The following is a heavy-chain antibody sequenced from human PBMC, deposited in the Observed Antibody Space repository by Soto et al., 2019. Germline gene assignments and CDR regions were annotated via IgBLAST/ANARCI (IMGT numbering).Heavy chain of an antibody. V-gene: IGHV3-21*01. CDR1: GFTFSTYS. Sequence: EVQLVESGGGLAQPGGSLRLSCAASGFTFSTYSMNWVRQAPGKGLEWVSYISSSSSYIYYADSVKGRFTISRDNAKNSLYLQMNSLRAEDTAVYYCARDIMITFGGVIVNWFDPWGQGTLVTVSS. J-gene: IGHJ5*02. CDR3: ARDIMITFGGVIVNWFDP. CDR2: ISSSSSYI. D-gene: IGHD3-16*02.